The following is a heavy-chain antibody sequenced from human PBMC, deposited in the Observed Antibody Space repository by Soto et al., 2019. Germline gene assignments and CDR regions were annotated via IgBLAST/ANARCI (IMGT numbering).Heavy chain of an antibody. V-gene: IGHV4-31*03. J-gene: IGHJ4*02. D-gene: IGHD1-26*01. CDR2: IYYSGST. CDR1: GGSISSGGYY. CDR3: ARERWELPEYYFDY. Sequence: PSETLSLTCTVSGGSISSGGYYWSWIRQHPGKGLEWIGYIYYSGSTYYNPSLKSRVTISVDTSKNQFSLKLSSVTAADTAVYYCARERWELPEYYFDYWGQGTLVTVSS.